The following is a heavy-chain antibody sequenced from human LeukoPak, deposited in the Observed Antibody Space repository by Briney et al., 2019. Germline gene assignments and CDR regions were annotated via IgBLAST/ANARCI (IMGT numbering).Heavy chain of an antibody. J-gene: IGHJ5*02. D-gene: IGHD2-21*01. CDR1: GGSISSHY. CDR3: ARGAIPNWFDP. V-gene: IGHV4-59*11. CDR2: IYYSGST. Sequence: SETLSLTCTVSGGSISSHYWSWIRQPPGKGLEWIGYIYYSGSTNYNPSLKSRVTISVDTSKNQFSLKLSYVTAADTAVYYCARGAIPNWFDPWGKGTLVTVSS.